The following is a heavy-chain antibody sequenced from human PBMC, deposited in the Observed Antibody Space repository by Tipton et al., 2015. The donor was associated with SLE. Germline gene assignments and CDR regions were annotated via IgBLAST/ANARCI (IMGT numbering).Heavy chain of an antibody. D-gene: IGHD3-10*01. V-gene: IGHV4-59*07. CDR1: GGSFSGYY. Sequence: TLSLTCAVYGGSFSGYYWSWIRQPPGKGLEWIGDIYYSGSTNYNPSLKSRVTISIDTSKNHFSLKVNSVTAADTAVYYCARAGEGVFDYWGQGTLVTVSS. CDR3: ARAGEGVFDY. J-gene: IGHJ4*02. CDR2: IYYSGST.